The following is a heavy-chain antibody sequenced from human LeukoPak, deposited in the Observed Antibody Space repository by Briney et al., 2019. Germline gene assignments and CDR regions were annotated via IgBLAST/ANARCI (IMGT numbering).Heavy chain of an antibody. CDR2: ISGDGGST. J-gene: IGHJ3*02. CDR1: GFTFDDYA. V-gene: IGHV3-43*02. Sequence: GGSLRLSCAASGFTFDDYAMHWVRQAPGKGLEWVSLISGDGGSTYYADSVKGRFTISRDNSKDSLYLQKNSLRTEDTALYYCAKVEGGYCSGGSCFGAFDIWGQGTMVTVSS. CDR3: AKVEGGYCSGGSCFGAFDI. D-gene: IGHD2-15*01.